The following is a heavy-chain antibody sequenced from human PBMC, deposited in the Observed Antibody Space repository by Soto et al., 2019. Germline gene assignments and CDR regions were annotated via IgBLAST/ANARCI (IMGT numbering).Heavy chain of an antibody. D-gene: IGHD7-27*01. J-gene: IGHJ3*02. CDR1: GFTFSSYW. CDR3: ARDRLGGAFDI. V-gene: IGHV3-7*03. Sequence: GGSLRLSCAASGFTFSSYWMSWVRQAPGKGLEWVANIKQDGSEKYYVDSVKGRFSISRDNAKNSLYLQMNSLRAEDTAVYYCARDRLGGAFDIWGQGTMVTVSS. CDR2: IKQDGSEK.